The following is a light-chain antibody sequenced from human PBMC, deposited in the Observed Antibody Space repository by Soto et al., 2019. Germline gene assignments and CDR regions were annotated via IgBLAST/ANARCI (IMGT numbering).Light chain of an antibody. CDR1: SSDVGAYNY. J-gene: IGLJ2*01. Sequence: QLVLTQPASVSGSPGQSITLSCSGSSSDVGAYNYVSWYQQHPGKAPKLMIYEVSNRPSGVSNRFSGSKSGNTASLTISGLQADDEADYYCSSYTTTSTLGVFGGGTKLTVL. V-gene: IGLV2-14*01. CDR2: EVS. CDR3: SSYTTTSTLGV.